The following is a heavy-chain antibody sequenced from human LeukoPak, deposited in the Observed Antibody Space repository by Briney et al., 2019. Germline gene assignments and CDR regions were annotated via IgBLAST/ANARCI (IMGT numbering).Heavy chain of an antibody. Sequence: WASVKVFCKASGYTFTSYGINWVRQAPGQGLEWMGWISAYNGDTNYAQKLQGRVTMTTDTSTSTAYMELRSLRSDDTAVYYCARTGYCSSTSCRNWFDPWGQGTLVTVSS. CDR3: ARTGYCSSTSCRNWFDP. CDR1: GYTFTSYG. J-gene: IGHJ5*02. V-gene: IGHV1-18*01. CDR2: ISAYNGDT. D-gene: IGHD2-2*01.